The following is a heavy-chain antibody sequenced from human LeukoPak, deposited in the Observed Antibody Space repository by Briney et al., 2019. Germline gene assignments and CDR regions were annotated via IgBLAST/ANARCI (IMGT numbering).Heavy chain of an antibody. D-gene: IGHD3-9*01. J-gene: IGHJ4*02. V-gene: IGHV4-4*02. Sequence: SETLSLTCAVSGASISSDKWWSWVRQPPGKGLEWIGEINHSGNTSYSPSLKSRVTMSTDKSKNEFSLRLTSVTAADTAVYYCARAGVWLPAVWGQGTLVTVSS. CDR2: INHSGNT. CDR1: GASISSDKW. CDR3: ARAGVWLPAV.